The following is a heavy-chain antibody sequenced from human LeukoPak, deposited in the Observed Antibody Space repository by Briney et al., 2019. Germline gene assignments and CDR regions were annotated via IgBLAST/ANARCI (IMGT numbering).Heavy chain of an antibody. Sequence: GGSLRLSCAASGFTFDDYGMSWVRQAPGKGLEWVSGINWNGGSTGYADSVKGRFTISRDNAKNSLYLQMNSLRAEDTALYYCARCSSRDGYNYWDYWGQGTLVTVSS. CDR2: INWNGGST. D-gene: IGHD5-24*01. CDR1: GFTFDDYG. CDR3: ARCSSRDGYNYWDY. J-gene: IGHJ4*02. V-gene: IGHV3-20*04.